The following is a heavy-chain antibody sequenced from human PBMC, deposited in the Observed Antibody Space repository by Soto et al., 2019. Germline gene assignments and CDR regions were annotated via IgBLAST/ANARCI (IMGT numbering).Heavy chain of an antibody. V-gene: IGHV3-23*01. CDR1: GFTFSSYA. J-gene: IGHJ4*02. CDR2: ISGSGGST. Sequence: GGSLRLSCAASGFTFSSYAMSWVRQAPGKGLEWVSAISGSGGSTYYADSVKGRFTISRDSSKNTLYLQMNSLRAEDTAVYYCAKRGNSGSYASGDYWGQGTLVTVSS. D-gene: IGHD1-26*01. CDR3: AKRGNSGSYASGDY.